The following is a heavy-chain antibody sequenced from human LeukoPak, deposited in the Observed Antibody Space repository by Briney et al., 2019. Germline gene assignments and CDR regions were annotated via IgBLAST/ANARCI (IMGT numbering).Heavy chain of an antibody. CDR3: AKDLKRWQQLRWFDP. Sequence: PGGSLRLSCAASGFTFSSYAMSWGRQAPGMGLEWVSAISGSGGSTYYADSVKGRFTISRDNSKNTLYVQMNSLRAEDTAVYYCAKDLKRWQQLRWFDPWGQGTLVTVSS. V-gene: IGHV3-23*01. D-gene: IGHD6-13*01. J-gene: IGHJ5*02. CDR1: GFTFSSYA. CDR2: ISGSGGST.